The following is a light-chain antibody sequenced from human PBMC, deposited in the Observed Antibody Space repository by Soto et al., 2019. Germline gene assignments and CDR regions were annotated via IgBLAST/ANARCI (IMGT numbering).Light chain of an antibody. CDR1: RRVTNTY. CDR3: QHYGDSPT. V-gene: IGKV3-20*01. J-gene: IGKJ1*01. Sequence: LLTQSPATLSLSAGERATLSCRASRRVTNTYLSWYQHKPGQAPRLLLYATSTRAAAIPARFSGSGSGTDFTLTIDTLEPEDVAVYYCQHYGDSPTFGRGTKVDSK. CDR2: ATS.